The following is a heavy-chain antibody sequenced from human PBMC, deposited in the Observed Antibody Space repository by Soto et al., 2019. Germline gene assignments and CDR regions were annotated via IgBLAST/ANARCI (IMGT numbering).Heavy chain of an antibody. CDR2: IYHSGST. D-gene: IGHD3-10*01. V-gene: IGHV4-4*02. J-gene: IGHJ5*02. CDR1: GGSISSSNW. CDR3: ARFREASWFDP. Sequence: SETLCLTCAVSGGSISSSNWWSWVRQPPGKGLEWIGEIYHSGSTNYNPPLKSRVTISVDKSKNQFSLKLSSVTAADTAVYYCARFREASWFDPWGQGTLVTVS.